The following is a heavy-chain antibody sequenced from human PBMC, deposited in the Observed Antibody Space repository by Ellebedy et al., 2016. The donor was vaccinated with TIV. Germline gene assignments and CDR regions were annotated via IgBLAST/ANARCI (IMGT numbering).Heavy chain of an antibody. V-gene: IGHV3-30*02. CDR1: GFSFSTYG. CDR2: ISYDAINE. J-gene: IGHJ4*02. D-gene: IGHD4-23*01. Sequence: GESLKISCAASGFSFSTYGMHWVRQAPGKGLEWVAFISYDAINEYYADSVKGRFAVSRDNSKNTLYLQMNSLGTEDTAIYYCAKGLWSNGGGSGVESWGQGNLVTVSS. CDR3: AKGLWSNGGGSGVES.